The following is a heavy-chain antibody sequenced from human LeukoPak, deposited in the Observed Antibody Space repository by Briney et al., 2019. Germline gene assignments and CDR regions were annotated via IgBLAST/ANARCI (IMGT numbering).Heavy chain of an antibody. J-gene: IGHJ3*02. CDR2: ISHSRTT. V-gene: IGHV4-38-2*01. CDR3: AGPPRSWYENAFDI. CDR1: GYSISRGYY. Sequence: SETLSLTCSVSGYSISRGYYWGWIRQPPGKGLEGVGSISHSRTTYYCPSLQSRVTISVDTSKNQFALKLSSVPAADTAVYCCAGPPRSWYENAFDIWGQGTMVTVSS. D-gene: IGHD6-13*01.